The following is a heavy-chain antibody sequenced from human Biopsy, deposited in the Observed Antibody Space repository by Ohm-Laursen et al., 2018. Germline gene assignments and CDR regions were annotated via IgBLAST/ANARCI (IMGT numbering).Heavy chain of an antibody. CDR1: GGSFTGHY. J-gene: IGHJ1*01. CDR3: ARGSNEYGGLYFPH. D-gene: IGHD4-23*01. Sequence: SETLSLTCTVPGGSFTGHYWTWIRQPPGKGLEGIGHISHTGYTSYKSSLKSRVTISLDTSRKHFSLRLTSLAAADTAVYYCARGSNEYGGLYFPHWGQGTLVTVSS. CDR2: ISHTGYT. V-gene: IGHV4-59*11.